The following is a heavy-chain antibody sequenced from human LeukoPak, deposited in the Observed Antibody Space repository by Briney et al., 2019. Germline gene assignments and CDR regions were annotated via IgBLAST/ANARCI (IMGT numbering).Heavy chain of an antibody. J-gene: IGHJ6*02. CDR3: ARDGTVTSYYYGMDV. V-gene: IGHV1-69*05. D-gene: IGHD4-17*01. Sequence: SVKVSCKASGGTFSSYAISWVRQAPGQGLEWMGGIIPIFGTANYAQKFQGRVTITTDESTSTAYMELSSLRSEDTAVYYCARDGTVTSYYYGMDVWGQGTTVTVSS. CDR2: IIPIFGTA. CDR1: GGTFSSYA.